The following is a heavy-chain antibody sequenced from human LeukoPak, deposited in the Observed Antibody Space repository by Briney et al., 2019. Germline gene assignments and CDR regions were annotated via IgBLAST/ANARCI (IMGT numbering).Heavy chain of an antibody. V-gene: IGHV3-53*01. CDR3: ARRAGAYSHPYDY. Sequence: GGSLRLSCAATEFTFSTYSMNWVRQAPGKGLEWVSFIYSAGNTHYSDSVKGRFTISIDNSKNTLYLQMNSLRAEDTAVYYCARRAGAYSHPYDYWGQGTLVTVSS. D-gene: IGHD4/OR15-4a*01. CDR1: EFTFSTYS. J-gene: IGHJ4*02. CDR2: IYSAGNT.